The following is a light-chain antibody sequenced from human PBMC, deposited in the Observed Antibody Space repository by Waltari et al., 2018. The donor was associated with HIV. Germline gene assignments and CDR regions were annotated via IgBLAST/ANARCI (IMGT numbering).Light chain of an antibody. CDR2: AAS. J-gene: IGKJ1*01. V-gene: IGKV1-39*01. Sequence: DIQMTQSPPYLSASVGDTVTISCRASQTITNFLNWYQQKPGKVPELLIYAASTLQIGVPSRFSGDGAGTDFTLSINDLQYEDFATYYCQQSHNTPWTFGQGTKVEI. CDR1: QTITNF. CDR3: QQSHNTPWT.